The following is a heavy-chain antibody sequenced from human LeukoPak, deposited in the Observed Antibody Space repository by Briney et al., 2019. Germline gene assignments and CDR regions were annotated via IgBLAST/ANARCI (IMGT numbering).Heavy chain of an antibody. Sequence: SVKVSCKASGFALINSAMQWVRQARGQRLEWIGWIVVGSGNTHYAQRFHERVTITRDMSTSTAYMELSSLRSDDTAVYYCAADPTYVWGIYRSGVEYWGQGTLVTVSS. CDR1: GFALINSA. D-gene: IGHD3-16*02. V-gene: IGHV1-58*02. CDR3: AADPTYVWGIYRSGVEY. J-gene: IGHJ4*02. CDR2: IVVGSGNT.